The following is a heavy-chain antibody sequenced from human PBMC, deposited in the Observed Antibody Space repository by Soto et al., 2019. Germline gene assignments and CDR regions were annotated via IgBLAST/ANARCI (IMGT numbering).Heavy chain of an antibody. D-gene: IGHD2-21*02. J-gene: IGHJ4*02. CDR2: ITSGSDTI. CDR3: ARGRVGTAYFDY. V-gene: IGHV3-48*02. CDR1: GFTFTSNS. Sequence: GGSLRLSCAASGFTFTSNSMNWVRQAPGKGLEWISYITSGSDTIHYADSVKGRFTISRDNAKNSLYLQMNSLRDEDTAVYYCARGRVGTAYFDYWGQGALVTVS.